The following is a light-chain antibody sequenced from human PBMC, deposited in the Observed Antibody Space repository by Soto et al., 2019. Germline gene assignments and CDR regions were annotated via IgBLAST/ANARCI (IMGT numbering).Light chain of an antibody. CDR1: QSVSHY. CDR2: GAS. J-gene: IGKJ5*01. Sequence: EIVLTQSPAILSLSPGERATLTCRASQSVSHYLAWYQQKPGQAPRLLIYGASTRVTGIPARFSGSGSGTEFTLTISSLQSGDFAVYYCQQYNNWPPITFGQGTRLEIK. V-gene: IGKV3-15*01. CDR3: QQYNNWPPIT.